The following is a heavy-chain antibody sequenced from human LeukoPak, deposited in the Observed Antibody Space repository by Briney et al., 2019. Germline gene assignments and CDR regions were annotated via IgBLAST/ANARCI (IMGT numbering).Heavy chain of an antibody. CDR2: IGTSRSTK. J-gene: IGHJ4*02. CDR1: GFNFNNYG. D-gene: IGHD6-6*01. V-gene: IGHV3-48*04. CDR3: ARGAARVFDY. Sequence: SGGSLRLSCAASGFNFNNYGMNWVRQAPGKGLEWVSNIGTSRSTKHYADSVEGRFTVSRDNGKKSLFPQMSSLRAEDTALYYCARGAARVFDYWGQGILVTVSS.